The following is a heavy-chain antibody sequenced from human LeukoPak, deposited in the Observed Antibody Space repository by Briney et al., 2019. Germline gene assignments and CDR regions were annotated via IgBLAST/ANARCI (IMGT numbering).Heavy chain of an antibody. CDR3: AKDRRNYGGNPGGFDY. Sequence: PGGSLRLSCAASGFTFTSYAMHWVRQAPGKGLEWVAVISYDGSNKYYADSVKGRFTISRDNSKNTLYLQMNSLRAEDTAVYYCAKDRRNYGGNPGGFDYWGQGTLVTVSS. V-gene: IGHV3-30*04. CDR1: GFTFTSYA. CDR2: ISYDGSNK. J-gene: IGHJ4*02. D-gene: IGHD4-23*01.